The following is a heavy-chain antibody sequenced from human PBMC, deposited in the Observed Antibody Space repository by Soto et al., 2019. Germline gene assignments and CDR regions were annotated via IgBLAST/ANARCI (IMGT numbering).Heavy chain of an antibody. V-gene: IGHV5-51*01. CDR2: IFPSDSDT. D-gene: IGHD3-22*01. CDR1: GYRFTSYW. Sequence: PGESLKISCITSGYRFTSYWIAWVRQMPGKGLEWMGIIFPSDSDTRYSPSFQGQVTISADRSTSTVFLQWASLKASDTAVYFCARKDNSGYFNWFDPWGQGTLVTVSS. CDR3: ARKDNSGYFNWFDP. J-gene: IGHJ5*02.